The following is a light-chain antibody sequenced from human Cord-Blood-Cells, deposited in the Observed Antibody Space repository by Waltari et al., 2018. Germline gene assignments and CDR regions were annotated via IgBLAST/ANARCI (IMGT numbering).Light chain of an antibody. CDR2: DAS. Sequence: DIQMTQPPSHLSASVGERVTITCRSSQSISSLLAWYQQKPGKAPKLLIYDASRLESGVPSRFSGSGSGTEFTLTISSLQPDNFATYYCQQYNSYSPYTFGQGTKLEIK. CDR1: QSISSL. CDR3: QQYNSYSPYT. V-gene: IGKV1-5*01. J-gene: IGKJ2*01.